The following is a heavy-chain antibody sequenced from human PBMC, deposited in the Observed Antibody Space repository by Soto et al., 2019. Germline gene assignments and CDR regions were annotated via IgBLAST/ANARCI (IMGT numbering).Heavy chain of an antibody. V-gene: IGHV1-69*01. Sequence: QVQLVQSGAEVKKPGSSVKVSCKASGGTFSSYAISWVRQDPGQGLEWMGGIIPIFGTANYAQKFQGRVTITADESTSTAYMELSSLRSEDTALYFCARSFVDYGDYYFHYWGQGTLVTVSS. CDR2: IIPIFGTA. CDR1: GGTFSSYA. J-gene: IGHJ4*02. D-gene: IGHD4-17*01. CDR3: ARSFVDYGDYYFHY.